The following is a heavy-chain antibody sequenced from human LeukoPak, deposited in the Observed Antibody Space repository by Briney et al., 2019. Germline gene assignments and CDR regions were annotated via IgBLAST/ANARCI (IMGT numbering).Heavy chain of an antibody. J-gene: IGHJ4*02. V-gene: IGHV3-30*02. CDR3: ARDRRRSTVTTSLGY. CDR2: IRYDGSNK. D-gene: IGHD4-17*01. Sequence: GGSLRLSCAASGFTFSSYGMHWVRQAPGKGLEWVAFIRYDGSNKYYADSVKGRFTVSRDNSKNTLYLQMNSLRAEDTAAYYCARDRRRSTVTTSLGYWGQGTLVTVSS. CDR1: GFTFSSYG.